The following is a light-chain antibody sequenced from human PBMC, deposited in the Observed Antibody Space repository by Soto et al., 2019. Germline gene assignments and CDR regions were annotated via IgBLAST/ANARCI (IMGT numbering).Light chain of an antibody. CDR2: DTS. CDR3: QQRGYT. Sequence: EIVLTQSPATLSLSPGERATLSCRASQSVSSFLAWYQQKPGQAPRLLIYDTSSRVTGIPARFSGSGSGTDFSLAISSLEPEDFAVYYCQQRGYTFGQGTMRQIK. J-gene: IGKJ2*01. CDR1: QSVSSF. V-gene: IGKV3-11*01.